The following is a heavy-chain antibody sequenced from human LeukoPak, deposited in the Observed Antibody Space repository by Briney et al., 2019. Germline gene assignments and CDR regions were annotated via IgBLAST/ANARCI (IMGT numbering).Heavy chain of an antibody. V-gene: IGHV1-69*13. CDR1: GGTLSSYA. Sequence: GASVKVSFKASGGTLSSYAISGVRQAPGQGIEWMGGTIPIFGTANYAQKFQGRVTITADESTSTAYMELSSLRSEDTAVSYCARPRDILTGYYDYWGQGTLVTVSS. J-gene: IGHJ4*02. CDR3: ARPRDILTGYYDY. D-gene: IGHD3-9*01. CDR2: TIPIFGTA.